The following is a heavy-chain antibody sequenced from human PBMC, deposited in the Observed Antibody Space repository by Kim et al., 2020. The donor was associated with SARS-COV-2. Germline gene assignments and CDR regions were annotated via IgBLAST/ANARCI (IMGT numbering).Heavy chain of an antibody. CDR3: ARGYCSGGSCTGPIDY. J-gene: IGHJ4*02. D-gene: IGHD2-15*01. CDR2: IDPSDSYT. CDR1: GYSFTSYW. V-gene: IGHV5-10-1*01. Sequence: GESLKISCKGSGYSFTSYWISWVRQMPGKGLEWMGRIDPSDSYTNYSPSFQGHVTISADKSISTAYLQWSSLKASDTAMYYCARGYCSGGSCTGPIDYWGQGTLVTVSS.